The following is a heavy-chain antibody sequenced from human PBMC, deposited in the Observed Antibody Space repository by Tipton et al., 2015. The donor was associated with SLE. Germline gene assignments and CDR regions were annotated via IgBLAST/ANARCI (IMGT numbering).Heavy chain of an antibody. CDR3: AKDSSSSGSY. J-gene: IGHJ4*02. Sequence: GSLRLSCAASGFTFSSYSMNWVRQAPGKGLEWVSAISGSGGSTYYADSVKGRFTISRDNSKNTLYLQMNSLRAEDTAVYYCAKDSSSSGSYWGQGTLVTVSS. D-gene: IGHD6-6*01. CDR1: GFTFSSYS. CDR2: ISGSGGST. V-gene: IGHV3-23*01.